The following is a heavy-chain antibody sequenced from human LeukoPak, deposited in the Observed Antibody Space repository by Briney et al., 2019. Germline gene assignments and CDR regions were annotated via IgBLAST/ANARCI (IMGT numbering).Heavy chain of an antibody. CDR2: INHSGST. Sequence: PSETLSLTCAVDGGSFSGYYWSWIRQPPGKGLEWIGEINHSGSTNYNPSLKSRVTISVDTSKNQFSLKLSSVTAADTAVYYCARGGRGYYGSGTKLDYWGQGTLVTVSS. D-gene: IGHD3-10*01. CDR3: ARGGRGYYGSGTKLDY. V-gene: IGHV4-34*01. CDR1: GGSFSGYY. J-gene: IGHJ4*02.